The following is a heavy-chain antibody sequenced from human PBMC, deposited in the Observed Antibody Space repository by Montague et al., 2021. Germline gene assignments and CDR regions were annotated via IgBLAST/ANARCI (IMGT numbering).Heavy chain of an antibody. D-gene: IGHD2-21*01. J-gene: IGHJ4*02. Sequence: SLRLSCAASGFTFSNYWMSWVRPAPGKGLEWVANIKQDGSEKHYVDSVKGRFTISRDNAKNSLYLQMNSLRAEDTAVYFCARDQGQGYCGGDCYVGLDYWGQGTLGTVSS. CDR3: ARDQGQGYCGGDCYVGLDY. CDR2: IKQDGSEK. V-gene: IGHV3-7*01. CDR1: GFTFSNYW.